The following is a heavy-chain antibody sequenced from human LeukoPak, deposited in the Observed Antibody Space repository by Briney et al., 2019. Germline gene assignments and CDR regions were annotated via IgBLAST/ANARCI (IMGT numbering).Heavy chain of an antibody. V-gene: IGHV1-69*04. Sequence: GASVKVSCKASGGNFSSYAFNWVRQAPGQGLEWMGRIIPLLNIANSAQKFQGRVTITAYKSTSTIYMELSSLTSEDTAVFYCATYCTGGRCPRTSEHWGQGTLVTVSS. D-gene: IGHD2-15*01. CDR3: ATYCTGGRCPRTSEH. J-gene: IGHJ4*02. CDR2: IIPLLNIA. CDR1: GGNFSSYA.